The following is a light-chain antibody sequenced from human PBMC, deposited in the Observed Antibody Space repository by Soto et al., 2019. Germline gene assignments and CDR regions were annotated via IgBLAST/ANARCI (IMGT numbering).Light chain of an antibody. V-gene: IGLV1-40*01. CDR2: GNS. Sequence: QSVLTQPPSVSGAPGQRVTISCTGSSSNIGAGYDVHWYQQLPGTAPKLLIYGNSNRPSGVPDRFSGSKSDTSASLAITGRQAENENYYYGQSYDRSLSRSWVCGGETKLTVL. CDR1: SSNIGAGYD. CDR3: QSYDRSLSRSWV. J-gene: IGLJ3*02.